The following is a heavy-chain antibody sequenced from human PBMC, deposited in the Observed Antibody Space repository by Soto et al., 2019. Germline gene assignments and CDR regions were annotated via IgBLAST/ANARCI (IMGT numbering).Heavy chain of an antibody. CDR2: INHSGST. Sequence: SETLSLTCAVYGGSFSGYYWSWIRQPPGKGLEWIGEINHSGSTNYNPSLKSRVTISVDTSKNQFSLKLSSVTAADTAVYYCARAVASSSSPPYYYYYMDVWGKGTTVNVS. CDR1: GGSFSGYY. V-gene: IGHV4-34*01. D-gene: IGHD6-6*01. CDR3: ARAVASSSSPPYYYYYMDV. J-gene: IGHJ6*03.